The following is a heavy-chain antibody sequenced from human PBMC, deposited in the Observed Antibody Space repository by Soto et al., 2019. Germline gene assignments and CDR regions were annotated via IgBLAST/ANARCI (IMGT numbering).Heavy chain of an antibody. CDR1: GFMFSNHG. D-gene: IGHD1-1*01. V-gene: IGHV3-33*01. CDR2: IWSDGNNR. CDR3: VRGDNWNDEASDY. J-gene: IGHJ4*02. Sequence: QVQLVESGGGVVQPGRSLRLSCAASGFMFSNHGMHWVRQAPGKGLEWVAVIWSDGNNRYYADSVKGRFTISRDNSKNTLYLQMKSLGAEGTAVYYCVRGDNWNDEASDYWGQGTLVTVSS.